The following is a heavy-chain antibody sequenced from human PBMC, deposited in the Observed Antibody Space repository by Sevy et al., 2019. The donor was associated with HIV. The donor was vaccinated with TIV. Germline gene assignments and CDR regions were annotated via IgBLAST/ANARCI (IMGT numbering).Heavy chain of an antibody. CDR2: IKQDGSEK. CDR1: GFTFSSYW. Sequence: GGSLRLSCAASGFTFSSYWMSWVRQAPGKGLEWVANIKQDGSEKYYVDSVKGRFTISRDNAKNSLYLQMNSLRAEDTAVYYCARDRRPVPPRHYYYYMDVWGKGTTVTVSS. CDR3: ARDRRPVPPRHYYYYMDV. D-gene: IGHD2-2*01. J-gene: IGHJ6*03. V-gene: IGHV3-7*01.